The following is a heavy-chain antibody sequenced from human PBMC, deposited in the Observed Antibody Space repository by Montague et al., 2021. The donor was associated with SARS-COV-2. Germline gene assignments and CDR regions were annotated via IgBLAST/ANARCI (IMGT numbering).Heavy chain of an antibody. J-gene: IGHJ6*02. CDR3: ARGIWFGELLTGYYYYGMDV. CDR2: TYYRSKWYN. Sequence: CAISGDSVSSNSAAWNWIRQSPSRGLGWLGRTYYRSKWYNDYAVSVKSRITINPDTSKNQFSLQLNSVTPEDTAVYYCARGIWFGELLTGYYYYGMDVWGQGTTVTVS. D-gene: IGHD3-10*01. CDR1: GDSVSSNSAA. V-gene: IGHV6-1*01.